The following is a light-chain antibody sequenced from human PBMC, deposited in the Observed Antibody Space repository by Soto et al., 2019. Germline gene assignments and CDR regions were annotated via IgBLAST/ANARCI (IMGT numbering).Light chain of an antibody. CDR2: WAS. J-gene: IGKJ2*01. V-gene: IGKV4-1*01. CDR3: QLYLRTPAYP. Sequence: DIVMTQSPDSLAVSLGERATINCKSSQSVLYNTNKKNYLAWYQQRPGHPPKLLNYWASTRESGVPDRISGSGSGTDFTITISNLQDEDAAVYFCQLYLRTPAYPFGQGNKREI. CDR1: QSVLYNTNKKNY.